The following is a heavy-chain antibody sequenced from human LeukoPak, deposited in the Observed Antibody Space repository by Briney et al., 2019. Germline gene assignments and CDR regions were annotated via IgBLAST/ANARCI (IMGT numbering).Heavy chain of an antibody. D-gene: IGHD3-10*01. CDR3: AKDDWKADYYGSGSYGYMDV. V-gene: IGHV3-30*02. CDR2: IRYDGSNK. Sequence: GGSLRLSCAASGFTFSSYGMHWVRQAPGKGLEWVAFIRYDGSNKYYADSVKGRFTISRDNSKNTLYLQMNSLRAEDTAVYYCAKDDWKADYYGSGSYGYMDVWGKGTTVTVSS. CDR1: GFTFSSYG. J-gene: IGHJ6*03.